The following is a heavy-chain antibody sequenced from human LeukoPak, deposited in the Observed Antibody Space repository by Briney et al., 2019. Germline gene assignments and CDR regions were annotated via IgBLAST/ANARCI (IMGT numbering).Heavy chain of an antibody. CDR2: TYHSGST. J-gene: IGHJ4*02. D-gene: IGHD4-17*01. CDR1: GGSISSGGYS. CDR3: ASKTTAFDY. V-gene: IGHV4-30-2*01. Sequence: SETLSLTCAVSGGSISSGGYSWSWIRQPPGKGLEWIGYTYHSGSTYYNPSLKSRVTISVDRSKNQFSLKLSSVTAADTAVYYCASKTTAFDYWGQGTLVTVSS.